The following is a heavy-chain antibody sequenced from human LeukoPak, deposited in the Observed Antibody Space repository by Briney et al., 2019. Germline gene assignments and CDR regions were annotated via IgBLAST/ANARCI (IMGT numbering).Heavy chain of an antibody. CDR2: INAGNGNT. D-gene: IGHD3-10*01. Sequence: ASMKVSCNASGHTFTSDAMHWVRQAPGQRLEWMGWINAGNGNTKYSQKFQGRVTITRDISASTAYMELSSLRSEDTAVYYCARDATMVRGVIINAFDIWGQGTMVTVSS. V-gene: IGHV1-3*01. J-gene: IGHJ3*02. CDR3: ARDATMVRGVIINAFDI. CDR1: GHTFTSDA.